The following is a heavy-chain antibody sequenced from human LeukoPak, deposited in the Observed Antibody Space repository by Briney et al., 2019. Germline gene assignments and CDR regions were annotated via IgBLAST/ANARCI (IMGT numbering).Heavy chain of an antibody. CDR1: GYTFTDYY. V-gene: IGHV1-2*02. CDR2: INPKSGDT. D-gene: IGHD3-10*01. Sequence: APVTVSCKASGYTFTDYYMHWVRQDPGQGLEWMGWINPKSGDTNYAQKFQGRVTMTRDTSISTAYMELSRLTSDDTAVYYCARDYYGSGSFSGHWGQGTLVTVSS. J-gene: IGHJ4*02. CDR3: ARDYYGSGSFSGH.